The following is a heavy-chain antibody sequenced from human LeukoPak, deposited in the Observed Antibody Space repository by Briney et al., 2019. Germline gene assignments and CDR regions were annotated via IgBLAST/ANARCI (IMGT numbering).Heavy chain of an antibody. V-gene: IGHV3-23*01. CDR1: GFTFINAW. CDR2: ISGTGGST. CDR3: ASLRGDSPGN. Sequence: GGSLRLSCAASGFTFINAWMSWVRQAPGNGLEWVSAISGTGGSTFYADSVKGRFTISRDNSKSTLYLQIHSLRAEDTAVYYCASLRGDSPGNWGQGTLVTVSS. D-gene: IGHD2-21*02. J-gene: IGHJ4*02.